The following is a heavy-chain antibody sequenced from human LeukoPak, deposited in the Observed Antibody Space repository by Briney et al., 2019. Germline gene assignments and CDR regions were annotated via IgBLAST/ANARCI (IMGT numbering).Heavy chain of an antibody. CDR1: GFTFSNYS. V-gene: IGHV3-7*01. CDR2: INQYRSEK. J-gene: IGHJ3*02. CDR3: ARERGPYNWNYRWGAFDI. Sequence: GGSLRLSCVDSGFTFSNYSMSWVRQAPGRGLEWVANINQYRSEKYYVDSVKGRFTISRDNAKHSMYLQMNSLRAEDTAVYYCARERGPYNWNYRWGAFDIWGQGTMVTVSS. D-gene: IGHD1-7*01.